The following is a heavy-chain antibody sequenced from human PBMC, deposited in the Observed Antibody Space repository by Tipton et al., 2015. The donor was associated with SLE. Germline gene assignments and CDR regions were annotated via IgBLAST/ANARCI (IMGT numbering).Heavy chain of an antibody. CDR2: IYHSGST. Sequence: TLSLTCTVSGYSISSGYYWGWIRQPPGKGLEWIGSIYHSGSTYYNPSLKSRVTISVDTSKNQFSLKLSSVTAADTAVYYCARTYYDSSGYFDPWGQGTLVTVSS. CDR1: GYSISSGYY. D-gene: IGHD3-22*01. CDR3: ARTYYDSSGYFDP. J-gene: IGHJ5*02. V-gene: IGHV4-38-2*02.